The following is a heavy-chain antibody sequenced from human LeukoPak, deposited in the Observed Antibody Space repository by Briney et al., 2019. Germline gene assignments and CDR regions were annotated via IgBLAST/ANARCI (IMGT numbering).Heavy chain of an antibody. CDR3: ARVKTGPWYSSGWYTGGDCDY. Sequence: ASVKVSCKASGYKFTVYYMHWVRQAPGQGLEWMGWINPNSGDSHHAQKFQGRVTMTTDTSTSTAYMELRSLRSDDTAVYYCARVKTGPWYSSGWYTGGDCDYWGQGTLVTVSS. J-gene: IGHJ4*02. CDR2: INPNSGDS. CDR1: GYKFTVYY. V-gene: IGHV1-2*02. D-gene: IGHD6-19*01.